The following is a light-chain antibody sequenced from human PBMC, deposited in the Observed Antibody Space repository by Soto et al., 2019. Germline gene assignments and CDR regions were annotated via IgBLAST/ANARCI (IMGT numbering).Light chain of an antibody. Sequence: DIQMTQSPYTLSASVGDRVTITCRASQNIDNWLAWYQQKPGKPPKLLFYRASSLETGVPSRFSGSGSGTEFTLTISNLQPDDSATYYCQEYNSYFGGGTKVEIK. CDR3: QEYNSY. J-gene: IGKJ4*01. V-gene: IGKV1-5*03. CDR1: QNIDNW. CDR2: RAS.